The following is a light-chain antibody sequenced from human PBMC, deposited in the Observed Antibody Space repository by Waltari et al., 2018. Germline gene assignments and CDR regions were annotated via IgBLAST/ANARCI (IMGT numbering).Light chain of an antibody. CDR3: SSYTTSNTFV. Sequence: QSALTQPPSVSGSPGQSVTISCTGTSSDVGYYNRVSWYKQSPGPAPKAVIYEVTYRPHGVPDRFSASRSGNTASLTISGLQAEDEADYYCSSYTTSNTFVFGGGTKLTVL. V-gene: IGLV2-18*02. CDR2: EVT. CDR1: SSDVGYYNR. J-gene: IGLJ3*02.